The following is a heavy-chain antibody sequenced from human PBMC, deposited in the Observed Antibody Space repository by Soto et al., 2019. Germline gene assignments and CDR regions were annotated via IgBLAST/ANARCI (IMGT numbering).Heavy chain of an antibody. D-gene: IGHD3-3*01. J-gene: IGHJ6*02. CDR1: GFTVSSYW. CDR2: IKQDGSDII. CDR3: ARLYYDYV. V-gene: IGHV3-7*01. Sequence: PGGSLRLSCAASGFTVSSYWMSWVRQAPGKGLEWVAKIKQDGSDIISYADSVKGRFTISRDNAKNSLYLQMNSLRDEDTAVYYCARLYYDYVWGQGTTVTVSS.